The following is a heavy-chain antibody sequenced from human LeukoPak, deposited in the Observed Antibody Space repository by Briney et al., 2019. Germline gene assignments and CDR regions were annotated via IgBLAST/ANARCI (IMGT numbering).Heavy chain of an antibody. Sequence: ASVKVSCKASGYTFTSFDINWVRQATGQGLEWMGWMNPNSGNTGSAQKFQGRVTMTRNTSISTAYMELSSLRSEDTAVYYCARKYSSGWNLPVFQHWGQGTLVTVSS. V-gene: IGHV1-8*01. CDR2: MNPNSGNT. CDR1: GYTFTSFD. D-gene: IGHD6-19*01. J-gene: IGHJ1*01. CDR3: ARKYSSGWNLPVFQH.